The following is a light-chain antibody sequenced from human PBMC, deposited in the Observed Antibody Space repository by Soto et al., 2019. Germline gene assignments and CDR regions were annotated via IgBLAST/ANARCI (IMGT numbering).Light chain of an antibody. J-gene: IGKJ1*01. Sequence: DIQWTQSPSSLSASVGDRVTVTCRVSQGIRTYLHWHRQKPGKVPKLLIYSASNLQSGVPSRLSGSGSGTDFTLTIGSLQPEYVSTYYGQRTYNAPPTVGQGTKVDIK. CDR1: QGIRTY. CDR2: SAS. CDR3: QRTYNAPPT. V-gene: IGKV1-27*01.